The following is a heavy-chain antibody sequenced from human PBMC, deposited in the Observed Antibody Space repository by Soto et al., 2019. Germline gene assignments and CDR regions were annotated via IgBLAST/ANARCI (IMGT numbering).Heavy chain of an antibody. CDR3: ARAIRFLEWHDAFDI. CDR2: IIPILGIA. D-gene: IGHD3-3*01. Sequence: SVKVSCKASGGTFSSYAISWVRQAPGQGLEWMGRIIPILGIANYAQKFQGRVTITADKSTSTAYMELSSLRSEDTAVYYCARAIRFLEWHDAFDIWGQGTMVTVSS. CDR1: GGTFSSYA. J-gene: IGHJ3*02. V-gene: IGHV1-69*04.